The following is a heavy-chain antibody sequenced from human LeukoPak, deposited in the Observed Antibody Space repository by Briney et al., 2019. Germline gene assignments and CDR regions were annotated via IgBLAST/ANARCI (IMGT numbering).Heavy chain of an antibody. CDR2: IGXXGRS. V-gene: IGHV3-23*01. D-gene: IGHD3-3*01. CDR1: GFTFSPNA. J-gene: IGHJ4*02. Sequence: GGSLRLSCAASGFTFSPNAXXXXRQAXGKXXXXFSGIGXXGRSHYIXSVXXRXXISRDXSKNTLYLQMNSLRAEDXAMYYCAKXLHNWSGIDYWGQGTLVTVSS. CDR3: AKXLHNWSGIDY.